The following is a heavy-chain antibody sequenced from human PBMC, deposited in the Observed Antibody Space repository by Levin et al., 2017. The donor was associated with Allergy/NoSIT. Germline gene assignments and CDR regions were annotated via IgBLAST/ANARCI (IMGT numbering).Heavy chain of an antibody. J-gene: IGHJ4*02. Sequence: SVKVSCKPSGDVFIAYLLSWVRQAPGQGLEWVGGISPISGIPHYAQKFQGRVAITADLSTSTAYMEVSSLKSEDTAVYYCALSLGDSSYYFDSWGQGTLVSVSS. CDR2: ISPISGIP. D-gene: IGHD4-17*01. V-gene: IGHV1-69*10. CDR3: ALSLGDSSYYFDS. CDR1: GDVFIAYL.